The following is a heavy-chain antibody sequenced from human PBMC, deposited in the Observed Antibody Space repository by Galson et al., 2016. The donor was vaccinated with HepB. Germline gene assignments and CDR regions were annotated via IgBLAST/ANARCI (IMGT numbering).Heavy chain of an antibody. CDR3: AIRGYFDELIGDLDM. J-gene: IGHJ3*02. CDR1: GFSFSSYA. Sequence: SLRLSCAASGFSFSSYAMNWVRQAPGKGLEWVSAIGFSGVATLYADSVEGRVTISRDNSKNTLSLQRDSLRAEDTAIYYCAIRGYFDELIGDLDMWGQGTKVTVSS. D-gene: IGHD3-9*01. V-gene: IGHV3-23*01. CDR2: IGFSGVAT.